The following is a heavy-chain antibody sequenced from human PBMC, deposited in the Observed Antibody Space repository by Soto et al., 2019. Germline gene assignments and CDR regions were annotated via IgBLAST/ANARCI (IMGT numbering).Heavy chain of an antibody. CDR2: ISGSGFKK. J-gene: IGHJ5*02. CDR1: GFIFENFG. V-gene: IGHV3-23*01. CDR3: TRGLDQFKIRFDP. Sequence: EVVLLESGGGLEQPGGSLRLSCAASGFIFENFGMSWVRQAPGKGLEWISSISGSGFKKYYADSVKGRFTISRDISKNTVYLQMNRLRLEDTAVYYCTRGLDQFKIRFDPWGQGTLVTVSS.